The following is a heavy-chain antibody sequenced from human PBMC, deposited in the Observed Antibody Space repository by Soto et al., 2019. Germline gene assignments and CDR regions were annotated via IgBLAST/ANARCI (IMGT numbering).Heavy chain of an antibody. CDR2: ISYSGST. CDR3: ARDKGGYDQRFDP. CDR1: GGSISSSNW. D-gene: IGHD5-12*01. J-gene: IGHJ5*02. V-gene: IGHV4-4*02. Sequence: PSETLSLTCAVSGGSISSSNWWSWVRQPPGKGLEWIGEISYSGSTNYNPSLKSRITVSVDKSKNQFSLKLSSVTAADTAVYYCARDKGGYDQRFDPWGQGTRATVSS.